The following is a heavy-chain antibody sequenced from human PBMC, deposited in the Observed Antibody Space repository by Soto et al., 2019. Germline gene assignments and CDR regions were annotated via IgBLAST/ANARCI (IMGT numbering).Heavy chain of an antibody. CDR3: ARDRGLSDRYYYYGMDL. CDR2: IYHSGST. CDR1: GGSISSSNW. J-gene: IGHJ6*02. Sequence: SETLSLTCAVSGGSISSSNWWSWVRQPPGKGLEWIGEIYHSGSTNYNPSLKSRVTISVDKSKNQFSLKLSSVTAADTAVYYCARDRGLSDRYYYYGMDLWGQWNTVT. V-gene: IGHV4-4*02.